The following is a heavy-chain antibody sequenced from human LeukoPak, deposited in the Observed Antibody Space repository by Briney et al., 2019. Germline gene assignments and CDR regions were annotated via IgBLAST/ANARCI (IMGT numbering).Heavy chain of an antibody. CDR1: GYTFTSYG. CDR2: ISAYNGNT. CDR3: ARAPWVLGFWELHRDSNDY. D-gene: IGHD1-26*01. Sequence: GASVKVSCKASGYTFTSYGITWVRQAPGQGLEWMGWISAYNGNTNYAQKVQGRVTMTTGTSTSTAYMELRRLRFDDTAVYYCARAPWVLGFWELHRDSNDYWGQGTLVTVSS. V-gene: IGHV1-18*01. J-gene: IGHJ4*02.